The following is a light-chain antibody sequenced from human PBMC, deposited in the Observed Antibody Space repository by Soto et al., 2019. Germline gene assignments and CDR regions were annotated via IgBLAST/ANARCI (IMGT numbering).Light chain of an antibody. CDR1: QSVSSNY. V-gene: IGKV3-20*01. J-gene: IGKJ1*01. CDR2: GAF. CDR3: QQYGRSPWT. Sequence: EIVLTQSPGTLSLSPGDGATLSCRASQSVSSNYLAWFHQKPGQAPRLLIYGAFHRATGIPDRFSGSGSGTDFTLTISRLEPEDFAVYYCQQYGRSPWTFGQGTKVEIK.